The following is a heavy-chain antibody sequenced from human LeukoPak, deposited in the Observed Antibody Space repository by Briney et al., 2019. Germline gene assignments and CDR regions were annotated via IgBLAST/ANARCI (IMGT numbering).Heavy chain of an antibody. CDR1: GYTFTSYY. J-gene: IGHJ3*02. CDR2: INPSGGST. V-gene: IGHV1-46*01. D-gene: IGHD1-1*01. Sequence: ASVKVFCKTSGYTFTSYYMHWGRPAPGQRVEGMGIINPSGGSTSYAQKFQGRVTMTRDTSTSTVYMELSSLRSEDTAVYYCARALERPDAFDIWGQGTMVTVSS. CDR3: ARALERPDAFDI.